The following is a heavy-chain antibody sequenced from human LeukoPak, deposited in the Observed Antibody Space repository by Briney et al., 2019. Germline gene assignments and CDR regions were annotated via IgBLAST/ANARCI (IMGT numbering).Heavy chain of an antibody. V-gene: IGHV4-30-4*08. J-gene: IGHJ3*02. CDR1: GGSISSGDYY. Sequence: SETLSLTCAVSGGSISSGDYYWRWIRQPPGKGLERIGYIYYSGSTYYNPSLKSRVTISVDTSKNQFSLKLSSVTAADTAVYYCARSAPDYYDSSGYLAFDIWGQGTMVTVSS. CDR2: IYYSGST. CDR3: ARSAPDYYDSSGYLAFDI. D-gene: IGHD3-22*01.